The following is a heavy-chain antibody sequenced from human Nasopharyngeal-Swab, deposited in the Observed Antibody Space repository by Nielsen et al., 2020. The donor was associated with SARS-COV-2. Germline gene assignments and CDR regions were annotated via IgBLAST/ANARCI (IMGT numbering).Heavy chain of an antibody. V-gene: IGHV3-48*04. CDR2: ISSSSSTI. J-gene: IGHJ6*02. D-gene: IGHD2-15*01. CDR3: AGDGQRNCSGGSCYHYYYYGMDV. CDR1: GFTFSSYS. Sequence: GESLKISCAASGFTFSSYSMNWVRQAPGKGLEWVSYISSSSSTIYYADSVKGRFTISRDNAKNSLYLQMNSLRAEDTAVYYCAGDGQRNCSGGSCYHYYYYGMDVWGQGTTVTVSS.